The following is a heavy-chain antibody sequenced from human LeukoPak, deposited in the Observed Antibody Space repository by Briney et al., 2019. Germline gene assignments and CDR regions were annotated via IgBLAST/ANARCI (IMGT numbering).Heavy chain of an antibody. CDR1: GFTFNTYG. CDR2: IQYDGTIK. V-gene: IGHV3-30*02. D-gene: IGHD6-19*01. J-gene: IGHJ5*02. CDR3: ARDSGSGWYEAHFDP. Sequence: GGSLRLSCAASGFTFNTYGMHWVRQAPGKGLEWVAFIQYDGTIKYYGDSVKGRFTITRDNSKNTFYLQMNSLRAEDTAVYYCARDSGSGWYEAHFDPWGQGTLVTFSS.